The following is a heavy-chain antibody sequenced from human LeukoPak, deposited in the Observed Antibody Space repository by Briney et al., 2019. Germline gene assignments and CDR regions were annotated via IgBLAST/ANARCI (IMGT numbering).Heavy chain of an antibody. V-gene: IGHV4-34*01. J-gene: IGHJ6*03. D-gene: IGHD2-21*01. CDR3: ARSLNVDYMDV. Sequence: SETLSLTCAVYGGSFSIYYWSWIRQPPGKGLEWIGEINHSGNTNYNPSLKSQVTISVDTSKNQFSLKLSSVTAADTTVYYCARSLNVDYMDVWGKGTTVTVSS. CDR2: INHSGNT. CDR1: GGSFSIYY.